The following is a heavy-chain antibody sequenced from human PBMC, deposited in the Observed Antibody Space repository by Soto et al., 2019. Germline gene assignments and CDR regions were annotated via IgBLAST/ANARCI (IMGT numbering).Heavy chain of an antibody. D-gene: IGHD1-1*01. J-gene: IGHJ4*02. CDR3: ARDTTPSR. Sequence: QVQLQESGPGLVKPSETLSLTCTVSGASISSYYWSWIRQPPGKGLEWIGYVYYSGSTNYKPSLKSRVTISVDTSKSQFSLKLSSVTAADTAMYYCARDTTPSRWGQGTLVTVSS. CDR1: GASISSYY. V-gene: IGHV4-59*01. CDR2: VYYSGST.